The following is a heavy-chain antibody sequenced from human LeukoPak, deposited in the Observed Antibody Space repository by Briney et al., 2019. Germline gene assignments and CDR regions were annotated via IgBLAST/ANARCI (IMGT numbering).Heavy chain of an antibody. V-gene: IGHV4-4*09. CDR1: GGSISSYY. D-gene: IGHD7-27*01. CDR2: IYTSGST. CDR3: ARLGSGFDP. Sequence: SETLSLTCTVSGGSISSYYWSWIRQPPGKGLEWIVYIYTSGSTNYNPSLKSRVTISVDTSKNQFSLKLSSVTAADTAVYYCARLGSGFDPWGQGTLVTVSS. J-gene: IGHJ5*02.